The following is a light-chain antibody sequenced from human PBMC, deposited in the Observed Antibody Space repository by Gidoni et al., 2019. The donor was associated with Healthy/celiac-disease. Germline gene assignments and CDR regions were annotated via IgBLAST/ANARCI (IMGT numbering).Light chain of an antibody. CDR3: QVGDSSSDHPGVV. CDR2: DAS. Sequence: SYVLTQPPSVSFAPGQTARITCGGNNIGSKSVHWYQQKPGQAPVLVVYDASDRPSGIPERLSGSNAGNTATLTISRVEAGDEADYYCQVGDSSSDHPGVVFGGGTKPTVL. J-gene: IGLJ2*01. CDR1: NIGSKS. V-gene: IGLV3-21*02.